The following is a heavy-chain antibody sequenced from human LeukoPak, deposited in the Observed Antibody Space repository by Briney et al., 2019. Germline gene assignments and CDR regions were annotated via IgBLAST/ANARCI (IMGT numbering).Heavy chain of an antibody. CDR3: AKDTPPVGYCSSTSCRPHFDY. Sequence: PGGSLRLSCAASGFTFSSYGMHWVRQAPGKGLEWVAVISYDGSNKYYADSVKGRFTISRDNSKNTLYLQMNSLRAEDTAVYYCAKDTPPVGYCSSTSCRPHFDYWGQGTLVTVSS. CDR2: ISYDGSNK. D-gene: IGHD2-2*01. J-gene: IGHJ4*02. CDR1: GFTFSSYG. V-gene: IGHV3-30*18.